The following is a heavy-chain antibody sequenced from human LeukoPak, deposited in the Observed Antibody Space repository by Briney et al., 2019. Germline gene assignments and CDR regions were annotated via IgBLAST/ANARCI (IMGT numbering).Heavy chain of an antibody. CDR2: IRGSGGGT. CDR1: GFTFSNYG. D-gene: IGHD2-21*02. CDR3: VKARMPHCGTDCLES. V-gene: IGHV3-23*01. J-gene: IGHJ4*02. Sequence: QPGESLRLSCAASGFTFSNYGMSWVRQAPGKGLEWVSVIRGSGGGTYYADSVKGRFTISRDNSKNTVYLQMNSLRAEDTAVYYCVKARMPHCGTDCLESWGQGTLVIVSS.